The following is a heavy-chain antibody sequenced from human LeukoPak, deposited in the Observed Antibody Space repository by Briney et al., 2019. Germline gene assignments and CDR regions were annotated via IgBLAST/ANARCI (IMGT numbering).Heavy chain of an antibody. J-gene: IGHJ4*02. D-gene: IGHD3-3*01. CDR3: ARADFWSGQYYFDY. CDR1: GGSISSYY. Sequence: PSETLSLTCTVSGGSISSYYWSWIRQPAGKGLEWIGRIYTSGSNNYNPSLKSRVTMSVDTSKNQFSLKLSSVTAADTAVYYCARADFWSGQYYFDYWGQGTLVTVSS. V-gene: IGHV4-4*07. CDR2: IYTSGSN.